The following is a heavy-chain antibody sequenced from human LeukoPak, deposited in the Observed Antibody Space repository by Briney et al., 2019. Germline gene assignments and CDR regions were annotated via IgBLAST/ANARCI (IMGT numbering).Heavy chain of an antibody. CDR2: INHSGST. D-gene: IGHD3-10*01. V-gene: IGHV4-34*01. Sequence: SGTLSLTCAVYGGSFSGYYWSWIRQPPGKGLEWIGEINHSGSTNYNPSLKSRVTISVDTSKNQFSLKLSSVTAADTAVYYCARSSITMVRGVILNWFDPWGQGTLVTVSS. CDR3: ARSSITMVRGVILNWFDP. CDR1: GGSFSGYY. J-gene: IGHJ5*02.